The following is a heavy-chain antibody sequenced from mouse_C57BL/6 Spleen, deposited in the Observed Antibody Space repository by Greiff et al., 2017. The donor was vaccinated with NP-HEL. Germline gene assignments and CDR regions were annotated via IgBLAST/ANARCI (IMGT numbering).Heavy chain of an antibody. Sequence: QVHVKQSGAELARPGASVKLSCKASGYTFTSYGISWVKQRTGQGLEWIGEIYPRSGNTYYNEKFKGKATLTADKSSSTAYMELRSLTSEDSAVYFCARRGVVADAMDYWGQGTSVTVSS. CDR2: IYPRSGNT. J-gene: IGHJ4*01. D-gene: IGHD1-1*01. V-gene: IGHV1-81*01. CDR1: GYTFTSYG. CDR3: ARRGVVADAMDY.